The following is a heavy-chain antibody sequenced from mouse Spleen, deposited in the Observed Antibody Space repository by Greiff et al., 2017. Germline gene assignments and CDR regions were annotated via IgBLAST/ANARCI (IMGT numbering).Heavy chain of an antibody. CDR1: GYTFTSYW. D-gene: IGHD2-13*01. CDR2: IDPSDSYT. V-gene: IGHV1-69*01. J-gene: IGHJ3*02. CDR3: ARFGTR. Sequence: VQLQQPGAELVMPGASVKLSCKASGYTFTSYWMHWVKQRPGQGLEWIGEIDPSDSYTNYNQKFKGKATLTVDKSSSTAYMQLSSLTSEDSAVYYCARFGTRWGQGTLVTVSA.